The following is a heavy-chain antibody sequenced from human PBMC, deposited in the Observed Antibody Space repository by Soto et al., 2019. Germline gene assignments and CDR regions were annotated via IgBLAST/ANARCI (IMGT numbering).Heavy chain of an antibody. V-gene: IGHV5-51*03. CDR3: ATRPLGPGCSRISCFRYYCDY. CDR2: IYPGDSDT. D-gene: IGHD2-2*01. CDR1: GDSFTNYW. J-gene: IGHJ4*02. Sequence: EVQLVQSGPEVKKPGESLRISCKASGDSFTNYWIGWVRQMPGKGLEWMGIIYPGDSDTRYSPSFQGQVTISADKSTRTAYLQWSSLKPSDTAIYYCATRPLGPGCSRISCFRYYCDYWGQGTLITVSS.